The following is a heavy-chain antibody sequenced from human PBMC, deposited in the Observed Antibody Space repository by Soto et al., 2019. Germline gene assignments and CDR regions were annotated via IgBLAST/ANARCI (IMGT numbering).Heavy chain of an antibody. J-gene: IGHJ6*02. V-gene: IGHV1-8*01. Sequence: PSVKVSCKASGYTFTSYDINWVRQAPGQGLEWLGWMDPNSGSTGYAQNFQGRVAMTRNISINTAHMELSSLRSEDTAVYYCARERKFDFWRKGLDVWGQGTTVTVSS. CDR2: MDPNSGST. CDR1: GYTFTSYD. D-gene: IGHD3-3*01. CDR3: ARERKFDFWRKGLDV.